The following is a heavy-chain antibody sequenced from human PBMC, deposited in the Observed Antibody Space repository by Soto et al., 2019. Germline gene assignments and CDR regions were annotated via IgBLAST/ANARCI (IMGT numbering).Heavy chain of an antibody. CDR1: GGSFSGYY. V-gene: IGHV4-34*01. CDR2: INHSGST. CDR3: ARAPYDFWSGSPLDV. Sequence: SETLSLTCTVYGGSFSGYYWSWIRQPPGKGLEWIGEINHSGSTNYNPSLKSRVTISVDTSKNQFSLKLSSVTAADTAVYYCARAPYDFWSGSPLDVWGKGTTVTVSS. D-gene: IGHD3-3*01. J-gene: IGHJ6*04.